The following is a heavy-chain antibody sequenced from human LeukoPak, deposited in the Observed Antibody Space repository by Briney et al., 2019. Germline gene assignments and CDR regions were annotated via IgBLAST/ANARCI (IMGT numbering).Heavy chain of an antibody. CDR1: GFTFSNYG. J-gene: IGHJ5*02. CDR2: ISYDGSNK. V-gene: IGHV3-30*18. D-gene: IGHD6-19*01. Sequence: GGSLRLSCAASGFTFSNYGMHWVHQAPGKGLEWVAVISYDGSNKYYVDSVKGRFTISRDNSKNTLFLQMNSLRAEDTAVYYCAKGTLTGYSSGWYSWFDPWGQGTLVTVSS. CDR3: AKGTLTGYSSGWYSWFDP.